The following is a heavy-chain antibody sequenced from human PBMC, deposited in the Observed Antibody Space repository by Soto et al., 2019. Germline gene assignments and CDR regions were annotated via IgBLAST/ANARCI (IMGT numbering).Heavy chain of an antibody. D-gene: IGHD5-18*01. CDR2: INTGNGNT. Sequence: QVQIVQSGAEVKKPGASVKVSCKTSGYTFTLYTLHWVRQAPGQRLEWMGWINTGNGNTKYSQRFEGRVTMRRDTSASTAYMELSSRTSEDTAVYYCAKLGGGYIFGPYLDYWGQGTLVTVSS. CDR1: GYTFTLYT. CDR3: AKLGGGYIFGPYLDY. J-gene: IGHJ4*02. V-gene: IGHV1-3*04.